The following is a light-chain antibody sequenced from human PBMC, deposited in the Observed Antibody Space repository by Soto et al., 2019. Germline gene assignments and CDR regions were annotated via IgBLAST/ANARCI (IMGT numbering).Light chain of an antibody. J-gene: IGLJ2*01. V-gene: IGLV4-69*01. CDR1: SGHSSFA. Sequence: QPVLTQSPSASASLGASVKLTCTLSSGHSSFAIAWHQQQPEKGPRYLMKLNSDGSHSKGDGIPDRFSGSRSGAERYLTISSLQSEDEADYYCQTWGTGTVLFGGGTKLTVL. CDR2: LNSDGSH. CDR3: QTWGTGTVL.